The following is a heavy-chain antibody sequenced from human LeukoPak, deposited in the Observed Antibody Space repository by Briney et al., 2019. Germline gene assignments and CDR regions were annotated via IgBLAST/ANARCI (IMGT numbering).Heavy chain of an antibody. J-gene: IGHJ6*02. D-gene: IGHD6-6*01. CDR1: GGTFSSYA. V-gene: IGHV1-69*04. Sequence: GASVKVSCKAAGGTFSSYAISWVRQAPGQGLEWMGRIIPILGIANYAQKFQGRVTITADKSTSTAYMELSSLRSEDTGVYYCARDSIRQLAYYYGMDVWGQGTTVTVSS. CDR3: ARDSIRQLAYYYGMDV. CDR2: IIPILGIA.